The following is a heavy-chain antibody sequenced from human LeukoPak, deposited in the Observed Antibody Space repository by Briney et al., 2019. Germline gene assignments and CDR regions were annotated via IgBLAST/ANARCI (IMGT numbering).Heavy chain of an antibody. J-gene: IGHJ4*02. D-gene: IGHD3-22*01. CDR1: GGSISSNNYY. CDR3: ASSPSGYWWNFDC. CDR2: IYYSGST. V-gene: IGHV4-39*01. Sequence: TSETLSLTCTVSGGSISSNNYYWGCIRQPPGKGLEWIGSIYYSGSTYNNPSLKSRVTISVDTTKNQFSLKLTSVTAADTAVYYCASSPSGYWWNFDCWGQGTLVTVSS.